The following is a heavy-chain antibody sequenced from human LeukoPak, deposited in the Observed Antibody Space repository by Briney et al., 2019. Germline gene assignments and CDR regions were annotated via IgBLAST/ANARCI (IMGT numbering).Heavy chain of an antibody. V-gene: IGHV4-4*07. D-gene: IGHD4-17*01. CDR3: ARDYGFHVDA. J-gene: IGHJ6*02. CDR1: GGSISSYY. CDR2: IYTSEST. Sequence: SETLSLTCTVSGGSISSYYWSWIRQPAGKGLEWIGRIYTSESTNYNPSFKSRVTMSLDTSKKQFSLKLSSVTAADTAVYYCARDYGFHVDAWGQGTTVTVSS.